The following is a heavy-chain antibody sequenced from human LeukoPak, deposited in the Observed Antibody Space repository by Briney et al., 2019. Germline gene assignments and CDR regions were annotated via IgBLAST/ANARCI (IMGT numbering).Heavy chain of an antibody. CDR2: IYYSGST. D-gene: IGHD1-26*01. J-gene: IGHJ4*02. Sequence: SETLSLTCTVSGGSISSYYWSWIRQPPGKGLEWIGYIYYSGSTNYNPPLKSRVTISVDTSKNQFSLKLSSVTAADTAVYYCARGSIVGATMLDYWGQGTLVTVSS. CDR1: GGSISSYY. V-gene: IGHV4-59*01. CDR3: ARGSIVGATMLDY.